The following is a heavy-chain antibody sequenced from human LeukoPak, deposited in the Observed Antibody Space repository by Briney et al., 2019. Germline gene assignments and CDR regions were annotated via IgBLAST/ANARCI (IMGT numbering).Heavy chain of an antibody. CDR1: GGSISRYY. V-gene: IGHV4-59*08. J-gene: IGHJ5*02. D-gene: IGHD3-10*01. Sequence: SETLSLTCTVSGGSISRYYWSWIRQPPGKGLEWIGYIYYSGSTNYNPSLRSRVTISVDTSKNQFSLKLSSVTAADTAVYYCERQGRLLWFGEFLSWFDPWGQGTLVTVSS. CDR3: ERQGRLLWFGEFLSWFDP. CDR2: IYYSGST.